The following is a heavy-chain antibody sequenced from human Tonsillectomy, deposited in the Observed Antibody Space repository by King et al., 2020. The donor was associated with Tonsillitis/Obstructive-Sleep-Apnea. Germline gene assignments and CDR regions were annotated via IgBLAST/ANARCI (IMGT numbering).Heavy chain of an antibody. J-gene: IGHJ4*02. D-gene: IGHD2-2*01. CDR2: INPNSGGT. V-gene: IGHV1-2*06. CDR1: EYTFTGYY. CDR3: ARDSCSITSCYHGY. Sequence: VQLVESETEVKKPGASVKVSCTASEYTFTGYYIHWVRQAPGQGLEWMGRINPNSGGTNYAHKFQGRVTMTRDTSISTAYMELSRLKSDDTAVYYCARDSCSITSCYHGYWGQGTLVTVSS.